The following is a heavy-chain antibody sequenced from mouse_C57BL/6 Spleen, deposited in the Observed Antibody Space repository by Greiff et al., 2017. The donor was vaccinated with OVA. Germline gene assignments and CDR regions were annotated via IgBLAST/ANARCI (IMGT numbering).Heavy chain of an antibody. D-gene: IGHD3-2*02. CDR2: IYPGGGYT. CDR3: ARRDDSSGYVDY. CDR1: GYTFTNYW. Sequence: QVQLQQSGAELVRPGTSVKMSCKASGYTFTNYWIGWAKQRPGHGLEWIGDIYPGGGYTNYNEKFKGKATLTSDKSSSTAYMQFSSLTSEDSAIYYCARRDDSSGYVDYWGQGTTLTVSS. V-gene: IGHV1-63*01. J-gene: IGHJ2*01.